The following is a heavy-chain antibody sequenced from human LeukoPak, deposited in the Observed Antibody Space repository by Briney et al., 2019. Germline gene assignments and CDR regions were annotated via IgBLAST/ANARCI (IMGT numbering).Heavy chain of an antibody. CDR1: GGTFSSYA. Sequence: SVKVSCKASGGTFSSYAISWVRQAPGQGLEWMGGIIPIFGTANYAQKFQGRVTITADESTCTAYMELSSLRSEDTAVYYCARVPSPPYYYYGMDVWGQGTTVTVSS. CDR3: ARVPSPPYYYYGMDV. J-gene: IGHJ6*02. V-gene: IGHV1-69*01. CDR2: IIPIFGTA.